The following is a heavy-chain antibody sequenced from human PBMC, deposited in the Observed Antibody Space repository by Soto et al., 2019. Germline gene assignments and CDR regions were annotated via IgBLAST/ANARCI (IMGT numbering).Heavy chain of an antibody. CDR3: AKAPVSGVVPAAQYYFDY. Sequence: EVQLVESGGGLVQPGRSLRLSCAASGFTFDDYAMHWVRQAPGKGLEWVSGISWNSGSIGYADSVKGRFTISRDNAKNSLYLQMNSLRAEDTALYYCAKAPVSGVVPAAQYYFDYWGQGTLVTVSS. CDR1: GFTFDDYA. CDR2: ISWNSGSI. D-gene: IGHD2-2*01. J-gene: IGHJ4*02. V-gene: IGHV3-9*01.